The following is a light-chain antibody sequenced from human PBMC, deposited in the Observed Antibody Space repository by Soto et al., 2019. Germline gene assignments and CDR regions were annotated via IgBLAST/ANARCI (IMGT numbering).Light chain of an antibody. V-gene: IGKV3-15*01. CDR3: QQYNNWSPEGT. Sequence: EIVMTQSPATLSVSPGERATLSCRASQSVSSNLAWYQQKPGQAPRLLIYGTSTRATGIPAMFSGSGSGTDFTLTISSLQSEDFAVYYCQQYNNWSPEGTFGQGTKVEIK. CDR2: GTS. CDR1: QSVSSN. J-gene: IGKJ1*01.